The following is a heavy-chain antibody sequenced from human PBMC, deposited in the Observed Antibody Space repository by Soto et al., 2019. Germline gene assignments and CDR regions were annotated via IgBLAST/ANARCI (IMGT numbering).Heavy chain of an antibody. Sequence: PSETLSLTCTVSGASISSGTFYWGWIRQPPGKGLESIANIYYDGSTYYNPSLKSRVTISVDRSKNQFSLKLSSVTAAATAVYYCARHFSVDYFDYWGQGALVTVSS. J-gene: IGHJ4*02. V-gene: IGHV4-39*01. CDR2: IYYDGST. CDR3: ARHFSVDYFDY. CDR1: GASISSGTFY.